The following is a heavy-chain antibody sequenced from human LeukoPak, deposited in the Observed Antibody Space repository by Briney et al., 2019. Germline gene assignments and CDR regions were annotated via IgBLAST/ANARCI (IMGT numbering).Heavy chain of an antibody. Sequence: GGSLRLSCAASGFTFSSYAMSWVRQAPGKGLEWVSAISGSGGSTYYADSVKGRFIISRDNAKDSLYLQMNSLRVEDTAVYYCLRGDRRDYWGQGTLVTVSS. CDR2: ISGSGGST. J-gene: IGHJ4*02. V-gene: IGHV3-23*01. CDR1: GFTFSSYA. CDR3: LRGDRRDY.